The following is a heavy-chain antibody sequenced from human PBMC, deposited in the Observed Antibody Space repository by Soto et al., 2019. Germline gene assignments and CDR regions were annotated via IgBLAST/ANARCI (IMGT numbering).Heavy chain of an antibody. CDR3: AKGRYYYDSSGFRDI. CDR2: ISYDGSNK. Sequence: GGSLRLSCAASGLTCSSYGMHWVRKTPGKGLEWVAVISYDGSNKYYADSVKGRFTISRDNSKNTLYLQMNSLRAEDTAIYYCAKGRYYYDSSGFRDIWGQGTMVTVSS. J-gene: IGHJ3*02. CDR1: GLTCSSYG. V-gene: IGHV3-30*18. D-gene: IGHD3-22*01.